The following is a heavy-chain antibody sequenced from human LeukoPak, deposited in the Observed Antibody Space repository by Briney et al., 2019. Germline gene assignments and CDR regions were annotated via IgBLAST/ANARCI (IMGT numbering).Heavy chain of an antibody. CDR3: ARVHDRWQAPDY. Sequence: GGSLRLFCAASGFTFSSYAMHWVRQAPGKGLEYVSAISSNGGSTYYANSVKGRFTISRDNSKNTLYLQMGSLRAEDMAVYYCARVHDRWQAPDYCGQGSLVTVSS. CDR1: GFTFSSYA. V-gene: IGHV3-64*01. J-gene: IGHJ4*02. D-gene: IGHD4-23*01. CDR2: ISSNGGST.